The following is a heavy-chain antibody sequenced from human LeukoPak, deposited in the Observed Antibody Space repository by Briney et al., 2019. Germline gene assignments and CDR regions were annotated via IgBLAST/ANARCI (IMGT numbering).Heavy chain of an antibody. CDR1: GVSISGGSHH. CDR2: LYLSRTT. CDR3: VRHDGRGGARMGSLDS. Sequence: SETLSFTSTVSGVSISGGSHHWGWFRQSPGKGLEWIGSLYLSRTTYYNPSLNSRVTISVDTSKNQFSLQLNSVTAADTAVYYCVRHDGRGGARMGSLDSWGQGALVTVSS. D-gene: IGHD4/OR15-4a*01. V-gene: IGHV4-39*01. J-gene: IGHJ4*02.